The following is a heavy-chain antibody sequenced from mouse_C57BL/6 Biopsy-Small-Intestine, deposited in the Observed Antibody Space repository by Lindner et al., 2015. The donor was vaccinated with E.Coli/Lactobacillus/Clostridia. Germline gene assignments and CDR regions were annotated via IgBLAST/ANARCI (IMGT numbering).Heavy chain of an antibody. V-gene: IGHV1-54*01. CDR3: ARGKWLLFFAY. CDR2: INPGSGGT. CDR1: GYAFTNYL. J-gene: IGHJ3*01. Sequence: VQLQESGAELVRPGTSVKVSCKASGYAFTNYLIEWVKQRPGQGLEWIGVINPGSGGTNYNEKFKGKATLTADKSSSTAYMQLSSLTSEDSAVYYCARGKWLLFFAYWGQGTLVTVSA. D-gene: IGHD2-3*01.